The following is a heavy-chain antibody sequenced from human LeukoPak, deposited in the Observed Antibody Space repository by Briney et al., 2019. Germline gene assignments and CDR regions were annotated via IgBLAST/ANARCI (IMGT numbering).Heavy chain of an antibody. D-gene: IGHD2/OR15-2a*01. Sequence: SETLSLMCTASGDSISSSSYYWGWIRQPPGKGLEWIGSIYCSGSTYYNPSLKSRVTVSVDTSKNQFSLKLSSVTAADTAVYYCARLRRNIANHWGQGTLVTVSS. V-gene: IGHV4-39*01. CDR2: IYCSGST. J-gene: IGHJ5*02. CDR3: ARLRRNIANH. CDR1: GDSISSSSYY.